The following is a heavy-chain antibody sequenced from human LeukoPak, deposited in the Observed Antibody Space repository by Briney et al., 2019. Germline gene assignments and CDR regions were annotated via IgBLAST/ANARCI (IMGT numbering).Heavy chain of an antibody. CDR1: GYTFTGYY. CDR2: INPNSGGT. V-gene: IGHV1-2*02. J-gene: IGHJ5*02. Sequence: GASVKVSCKASGYTFTGYYMHWVRQAPGQGLEWMGWINPNSGGTNYAQKFQGRVTMTRDTSISTAYMELSRLRSDDTAVYYCARAQLWPYNWCGPWGQGTLVTVSS. D-gene: IGHD5-18*01. CDR3: ARAQLWPYNWCGP.